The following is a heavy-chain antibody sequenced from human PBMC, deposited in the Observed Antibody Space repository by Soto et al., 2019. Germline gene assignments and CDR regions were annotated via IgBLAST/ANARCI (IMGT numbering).Heavy chain of an antibody. V-gene: IGHV1-2*04. CDR3: ARDDYDIFTGYYKGMDY. Sequence: ASVKVSCKASGYTFTGYYMHWVRQAPGQGLEWMGWINPNSGGTNYAQKFQGWVTMTRDTSISTAYMELSRLRSDDTAVYYCARDDYDIFTGYYKGMDYWGQGTLVTVSS. D-gene: IGHD3-9*01. CDR1: GYTFTGYY. CDR2: INPNSGGT. J-gene: IGHJ4*02.